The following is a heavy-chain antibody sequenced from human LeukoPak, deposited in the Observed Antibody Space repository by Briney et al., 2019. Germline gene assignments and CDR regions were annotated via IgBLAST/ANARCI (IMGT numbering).Heavy chain of an antibody. V-gene: IGHV4-34*01. CDR1: GGSFSGSN. Sequence: PSETLSLTCAVYGGSFSGSNWSWIRRPPGKGQEWIGEIYNSGSTIYNPSLKSRVTISVDTSKNQLSLNLNSVTAADTAVYYCVRAYDYWGQGTLVTVSS. CDR3: VRAYDY. CDR2: IYNSGST. J-gene: IGHJ4*02.